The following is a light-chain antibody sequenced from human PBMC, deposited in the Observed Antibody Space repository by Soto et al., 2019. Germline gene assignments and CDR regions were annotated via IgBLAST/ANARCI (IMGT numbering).Light chain of an antibody. CDR3: QQYNNWPPWT. Sequence: EIVMTQSPVTLSVSPGERATLYCKASQRISSNLAWYQQKPGQPPRLLIYGASTRATGTPARFSGSGSGTEFTLTISSLQSEDFAVYYCQQYNNWPPWTFGQGTKVDI. CDR2: GAS. V-gene: IGKV3-15*01. J-gene: IGKJ1*01. CDR1: QRISSN.